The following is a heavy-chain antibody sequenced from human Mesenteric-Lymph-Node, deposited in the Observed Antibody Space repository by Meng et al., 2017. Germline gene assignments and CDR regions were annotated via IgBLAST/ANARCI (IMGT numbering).Heavy chain of an antibody. CDR3: ARDNVGSGWTFDY. V-gene: IGHV3-74*01. J-gene: IGHJ4*02. CDR2: INSDGTTT. Sequence: GGSLRLSCAASGFTFSTYWMHWVRQAPGKGLVWVSRINSDGTTTTYADSVKGRFTISRDNAKNTVFLQINSLRAEDTAVYYCARDNVGSGWTFDYWGQGTEVTVSS. CDR1: GFTFSTYW. D-gene: IGHD6-19*01.